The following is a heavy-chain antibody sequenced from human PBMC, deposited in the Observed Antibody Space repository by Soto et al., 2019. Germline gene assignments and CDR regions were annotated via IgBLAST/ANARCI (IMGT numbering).Heavy chain of an antibody. CDR1: GGTFSSYA. Sequence: SVKVSCKASGGTFSSYAISCVRQAPEQGLEWMGGIIPIFGTANYAQKFQGRVTITADKSTGTAYMELNSLRSKDTAIYYCVRNSPIGSTFSGHDGIDYWGQGTLVTVSS. CDR2: IIPIFGTA. V-gene: IGHV1-69*06. D-gene: IGHD5-12*01. J-gene: IGHJ4*02. CDR3: VRNSPIGSTFSGHDGIDY.